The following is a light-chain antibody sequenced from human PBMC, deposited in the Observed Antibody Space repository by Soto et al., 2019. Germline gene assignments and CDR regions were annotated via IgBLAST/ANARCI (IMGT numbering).Light chain of an antibody. Sequence: QSALTQPASVSGSPGQSITISCTGTSSDVGGYNYVSWYQQHPGKAPKLMIYDVSNRPSGVSNGFSGSKSGNTASLTISGLQAEDEDDYYCSSYSSSITAVFGGGTKLTVL. CDR3: SSYSSSITAV. V-gene: IGLV2-14*01. CDR2: DVS. CDR1: SSDVGGYNY. J-gene: IGLJ2*01.